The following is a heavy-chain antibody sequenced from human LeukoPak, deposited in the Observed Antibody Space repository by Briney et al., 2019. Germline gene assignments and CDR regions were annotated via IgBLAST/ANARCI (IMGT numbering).Heavy chain of an antibody. V-gene: IGHV1-46*01. Sequence: GASVKVSCKASGYTFTSYYMHWVRQAPGQGLEWMGIINPSGGSTSYAQKFQGRVTMTRDTSTSTVYMELSSLRSEDTAVYYCARDHIVVVPAAMGHHYYYYYGMDIWGQGTTVTVSS. CDR1: GYTFTSYY. J-gene: IGHJ6*02. CDR3: ARDHIVVVPAAMGHHYYYYYGMDI. CDR2: INPSGGST. D-gene: IGHD2-2*01.